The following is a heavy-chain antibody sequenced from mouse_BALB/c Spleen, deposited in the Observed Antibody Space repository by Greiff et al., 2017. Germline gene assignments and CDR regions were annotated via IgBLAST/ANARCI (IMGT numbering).Heavy chain of an antibody. CDR2: FYPGSGSI. CDR3: ARHEDDGNSAWFAY. J-gene: IGHJ3*01. Sequence: QVHVKQSGAELVRPGTSVKVSCKASGYAFTNYLIEWVKQRSGQGLEWIGWFYPGSGSIKYNEKFKDKATLTADKSSSTVYMELSRLTSEDSAVYFCARHEDDGNSAWFAYWGQGTLVTVAA. D-gene: IGHD2-1*01. V-gene: IGHV1-62-2*01. CDR1: GYAFTNYL.